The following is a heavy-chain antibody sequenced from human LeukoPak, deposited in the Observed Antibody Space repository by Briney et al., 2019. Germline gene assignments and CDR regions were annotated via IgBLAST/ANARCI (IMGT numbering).Heavy chain of an antibody. J-gene: IGHJ4*02. V-gene: IGHV3-9*01. Sequence: PGGSLRLSCAASGFTFDDYAMHWVRQAPGKGLEWVSGISWNSGSIGYADSVKGRFTISRDNAKNSLYLQMNSLRAEDTALYYCAEDQGDWGYYGSGSYSRGFDYWGQGTLVTVSS. CDR2: ISWNSGSI. CDR3: AEDQGDWGYYGSGSYSRGFDY. CDR1: GFTFDDYA. D-gene: IGHD3-10*01.